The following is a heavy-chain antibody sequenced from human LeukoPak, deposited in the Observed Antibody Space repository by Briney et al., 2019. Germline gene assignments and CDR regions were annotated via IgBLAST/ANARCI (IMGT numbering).Heavy chain of an antibody. CDR3: AKDWSGIAVAGPFDY. CDR1: GFTFSSYA. V-gene: IGHV3-23*01. D-gene: IGHD6-19*01. J-gene: IGHJ4*02. Sequence: PGGSLRLSCAASGFTFSSYAISWVRQAPGKGLEWVSAISGSGGSTYYADSVKGRFTISRDNSKNTLYLQMNSLRAEDTAVYYCAKDWSGIAVAGPFDYWGQGTLVTVSS. CDR2: ISGSGGST.